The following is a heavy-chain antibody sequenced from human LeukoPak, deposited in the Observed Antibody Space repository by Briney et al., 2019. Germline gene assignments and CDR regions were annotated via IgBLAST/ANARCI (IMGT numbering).Heavy chain of an antibody. CDR1: GGSISGYY. D-gene: IGHD2-21*01. CDR2: IHKSGST. CDR3: ARHLNNCGDDCYIFDY. V-gene: IGHV4-59*08. J-gene: IGHJ4*02. Sequence: SETLSLTCIVSGGSISGYYWSWIRQPPGKGLEWIGYIHKSGSTNYNPSLKSRVTTSADTSKNQFSLRVSSVTAADTAVYYCARHLNNCGDDCYIFDYWGQGTLVTVSS.